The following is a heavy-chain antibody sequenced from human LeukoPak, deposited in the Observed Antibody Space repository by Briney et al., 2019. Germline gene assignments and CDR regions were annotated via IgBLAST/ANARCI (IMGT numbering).Heavy chain of an antibody. D-gene: IGHD3-9*01. Sequence: SETLSLTCTVSGGSISSYYWSWIRQPPGKGLEWIGYIYDSGSTNYNPSLKSRVTISVDISKNQFSLKLSSVTAADTAVYYCAKSIDFTGYSSWDYWGRGTLVTVSS. CDR1: GGSISSYY. CDR3: AKSIDFTGYSSWDY. V-gene: IGHV4-59*01. J-gene: IGHJ4*02. CDR2: IYDSGST.